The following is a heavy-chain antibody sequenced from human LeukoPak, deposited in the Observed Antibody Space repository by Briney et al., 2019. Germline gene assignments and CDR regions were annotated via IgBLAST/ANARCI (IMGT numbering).Heavy chain of an antibody. CDR1: GGSISSYY. Sequence: SETLSLTCTVSGGSISSYYWSWIRQPPGKGLEWIGYIYYSGSTYYNPSLKSRVTISVDTSKNQFSLKLSSVTAADTAVYYCAREHTGYCSGGSCYYFDYWGQGTLVTVSS. J-gene: IGHJ4*02. CDR2: IYYSGST. D-gene: IGHD2-15*01. CDR3: AREHTGYCSGGSCYYFDY. V-gene: IGHV4-59*12.